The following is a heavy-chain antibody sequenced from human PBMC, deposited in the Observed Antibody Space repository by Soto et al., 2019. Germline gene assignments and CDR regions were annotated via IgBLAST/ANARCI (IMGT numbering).Heavy chain of an antibody. CDR2: ITPLFGIP. V-gene: IGHV1-69*17. J-gene: IGHJ5*02. Sequence: QVQLVQSGAEVKKPGSSVKVSCKASGGTSRSLSITWVLQAPGQGLEWMGGITPLFGIPNYPQKFQGRLTITADKSTGTAYLELSSLRSEDTAVYYCARDTHSAGGWFDTWGRGTLVTVSS. CDR3: ARDTHSAGGWFDT. D-gene: IGHD2-15*01. CDR1: GGTSRSLS.